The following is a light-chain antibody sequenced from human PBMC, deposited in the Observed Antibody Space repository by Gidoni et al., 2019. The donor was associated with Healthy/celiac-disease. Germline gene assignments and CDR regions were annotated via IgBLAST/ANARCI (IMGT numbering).Light chain of an antibody. CDR3: SSYTSSSTIV. Sequence: SALTQPASVSGSPGQSITISCTGTSSDVGGYNYVSWYQQHPGKAPKLMIYDVSNRPSGVSNRFSGSKSDNTASLTISGLQAEDEADYYCSSYTSSSTIVFGTGTKVTVL. CDR1: SSDVGGYNY. V-gene: IGLV2-14*01. CDR2: DVS. J-gene: IGLJ1*01.